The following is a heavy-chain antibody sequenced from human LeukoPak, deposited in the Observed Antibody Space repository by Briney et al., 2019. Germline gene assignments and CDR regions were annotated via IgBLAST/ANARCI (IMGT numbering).Heavy chain of an antibody. D-gene: IGHD6-13*01. Sequence: GGSLKLSCAASGFTFSYHPMHWVRQASGRRLEYVSAISPSGDRTWYADSVKGRFTISRDNAKNSLYLQMNSLRAEDTALYYCAKGDSSSWSAEYFQHWGQGTLVTVSS. CDR3: AKGDSSSWSAEYFQH. CDR2: ISPSGDRT. CDR1: GFTFSYHP. J-gene: IGHJ1*01. V-gene: IGHV3-64*04.